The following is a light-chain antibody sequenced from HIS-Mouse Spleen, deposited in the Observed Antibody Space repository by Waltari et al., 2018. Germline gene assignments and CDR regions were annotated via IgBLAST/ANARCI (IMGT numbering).Light chain of an antibody. Sequence: SYELTQPPSVSVSPGQTARITCSGDALPKKYAYWYQQKSGRAPVLVIYEDSKRPSGVPGGFSGSSSGTMATLTISGAQVEDEADYYCYSTDSSGNHRVFGGGTKLTVL. CDR3: YSTDSSGNHRV. V-gene: IGLV3-10*01. CDR1: ALPKKY. CDR2: EDS. J-gene: IGLJ2*01.